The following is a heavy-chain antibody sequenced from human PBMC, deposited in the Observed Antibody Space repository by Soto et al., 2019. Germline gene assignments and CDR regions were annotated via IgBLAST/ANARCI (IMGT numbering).Heavy chain of an antibody. CDR1: GYTFTSYY. J-gene: IGHJ3*02. CDR3: ARDLGGSWYSVAFDI. D-gene: IGHD6-13*01. V-gene: IGHV1-46*01. CDR2: INPSGGST. Sequence: ASVKVSCKASGYTFTSYYMHWVRQAPGQGLEWMGIINPSGGSTSYAQKFQGRVTMTRDTSTSTVYMELSSLRSEDTAVYYCARDLGGSWYSVAFDIWGQGTMVTVSS.